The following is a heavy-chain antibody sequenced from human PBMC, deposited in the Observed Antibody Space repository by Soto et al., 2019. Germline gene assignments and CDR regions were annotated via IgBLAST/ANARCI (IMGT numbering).Heavy chain of an antibody. J-gene: IGHJ6*02. CDR2: IYYSGNT. CDR1: GGSISSGYY. D-gene: IGHD3-3*02. Sequence: PSETLSLTCTVSGGSISSGYYWSWIRQHPVKGLEWIGYIYYSGNTYYNPSLKSRVSISLDTSKSQFSLKLDSVTAADTAVYYCARDAPVALGVSNSMDVWGQGTTVTSP. V-gene: IGHV4-31*03. CDR3: ARDAPVALGVSNSMDV.